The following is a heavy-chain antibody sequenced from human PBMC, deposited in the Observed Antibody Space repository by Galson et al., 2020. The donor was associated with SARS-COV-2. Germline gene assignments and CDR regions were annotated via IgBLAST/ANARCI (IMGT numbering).Heavy chain of an antibody. CDR1: GFTFTIYG. CDR3: ARDSLAYCDGDCSTGGGGFDY. J-gene: IGHJ4*02. Sequence: WGSLRLSCAASGFTFTIYGMHWVRQAPGMGLEWVAVIWNVASTKYFADSVKGRFTISRDNSKNTVYLQMNSLRAEDTAVYYCARDSLAYCDGDCSTGGGGFDYWGQGTLVTVSS. D-gene: IGHD2-21*02. CDR2: IWNVASTK. V-gene: IGHV3-33*01.